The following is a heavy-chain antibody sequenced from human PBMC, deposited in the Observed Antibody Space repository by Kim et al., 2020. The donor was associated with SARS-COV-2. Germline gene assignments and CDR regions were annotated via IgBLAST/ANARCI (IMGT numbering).Heavy chain of an antibody. CDR2: ISYDGSNK. D-gene: IGHD3-22*01. V-gene: IGHV3-30-3*01. Sequence: GGSLRLSCAASGFTFSSYAMHWVRQAPGKGLEWVAVISYDGSNKYYADSVKGRFTISRDNSKNTLYLQMNSLRAEDTAVYYCARDGNYYDSSGYYSNFDYWGQGTLVTVSS. J-gene: IGHJ4*02. CDR3: ARDGNYYDSSGYYSNFDY. CDR1: GFTFSSYA.